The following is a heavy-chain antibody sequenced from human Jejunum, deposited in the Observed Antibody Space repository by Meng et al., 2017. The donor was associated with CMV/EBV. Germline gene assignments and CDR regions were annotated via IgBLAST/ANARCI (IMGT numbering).Heavy chain of an antibody. J-gene: IGHJ2*01. CDR1: GFTFSNFY. CDR3: AFRATQVLFDV. Sequence: QLVGSGGGLVKPGGSLRLSCAASGFTFSNFYINWVRQAPGKGLEWISSISGSGDNIYYADSVRGRFTISRDNAKNSLYLQMNSLRAEDTAVYYCAFRATQVLFDVWGRGTLVTVSS. D-gene: IGHD1-1*01. V-gene: IGHV3-21*01. CDR2: ISGSGDNI.